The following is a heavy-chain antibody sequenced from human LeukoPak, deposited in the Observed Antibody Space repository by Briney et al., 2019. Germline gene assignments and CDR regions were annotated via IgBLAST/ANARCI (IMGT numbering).Heavy chain of an antibody. CDR3: ARDQCGGDCYLRGYYYYYYMDV. Sequence: GASVKVSCKASGYTFTSYGISWVRQAPGQGLEWMGWISAYNGNTNYAQKLQGRVTMATDTSTSTAYMELRSLRSDDTAVYYCARDQCGGDCYLRGYYYYYYMDVWGKGTTVTVSS. CDR1: GYTFTSYG. V-gene: IGHV1-18*01. D-gene: IGHD2-21*01. CDR2: ISAYNGNT. J-gene: IGHJ6*03.